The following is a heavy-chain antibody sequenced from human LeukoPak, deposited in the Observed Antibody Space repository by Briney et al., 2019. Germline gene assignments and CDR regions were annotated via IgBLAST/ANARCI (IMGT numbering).Heavy chain of an antibody. D-gene: IGHD6-19*01. J-gene: IGHJ5*02. Sequence: PGGSLRLSCAASGFTFSSYSMNWVRQAPGKGLEWVSAISGSGGSTYYADSVKGRFTISRDNSKNTLYLQMNSLRAEDTAVYYCAKDREYSSGWYPWGQGTLVTVSS. CDR2: ISGSGGST. V-gene: IGHV3-23*01. CDR1: GFTFSSYS. CDR3: AKDREYSSGWYP.